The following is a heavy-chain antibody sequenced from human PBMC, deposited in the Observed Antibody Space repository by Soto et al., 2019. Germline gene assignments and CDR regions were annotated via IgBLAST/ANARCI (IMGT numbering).Heavy chain of an antibody. Sequence: ASVKVSFKASGGTFSSYAISWVRQAPGQGLEWMGGIIPIFGTANYAQKFQGRVTITADESTSTAYMELSSLRSEDTAVYYCARPTYYYDSSGYYPFDYWGQGTLVTVSS. CDR2: IIPIFGTA. CDR3: ARPTYYYDSSGYYPFDY. D-gene: IGHD3-22*01. CDR1: GGTFSSYA. J-gene: IGHJ4*02. V-gene: IGHV1-69*13.